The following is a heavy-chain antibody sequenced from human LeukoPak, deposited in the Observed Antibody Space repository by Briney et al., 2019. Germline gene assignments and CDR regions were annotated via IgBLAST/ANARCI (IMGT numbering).Heavy chain of an antibody. CDR2: IYSGGDT. Sequence: PGGSLRPSRAASGFTVSNNYMNWVRQAPGKGLEWVSLIYSGGDTHYADSVKGRFTISRDSSKNTLYLQMNSLRAEDTAVYYCARDPPAVRTNTYAWGQGTLVTVSS. CDR1: GFTVSNNY. J-gene: IGHJ5*02. V-gene: IGHV3-66*01. D-gene: IGHD4/OR15-4a*01. CDR3: ARDPPAVRTNTYA.